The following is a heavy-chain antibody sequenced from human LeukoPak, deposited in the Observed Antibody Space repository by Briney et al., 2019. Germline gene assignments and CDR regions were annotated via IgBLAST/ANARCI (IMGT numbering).Heavy chain of an antibody. CDR3: ARSITMVRGVIMAYYYYGMDV. Sequence: PGGSLRLSCAASGFTFSSYAMHWVRQAPGKGLEWVAGISYDGSNKYYADSVKGRFTISRDNSKNTLYLQMNSLRAEDTAVYYCARSITMVRGVIMAYYYYGMDVWGNGTTVTVSS. V-gene: IGHV3-30*04. D-gene: IGHD3-10*01. CDR1: GFTFSSYA. CDR2: ISYDGSNK. J-gene: IGHJ6*04.